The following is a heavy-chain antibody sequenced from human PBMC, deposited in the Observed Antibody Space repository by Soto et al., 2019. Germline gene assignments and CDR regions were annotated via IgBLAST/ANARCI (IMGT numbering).Heavy chain of an antibody. V-gene: IGHV4-39*01. CDR3: ACGGYYDSSGYRSRNAFDI. CDR1: GDSISSSSSYY. Sequence: SETLSLTCSVSGDSISSSSSYYWGWIRQTPGKGLEWIGSVYYRGNTFYNPSLKSRVTISVDTSKNQFSLNLSSLTAADTAVYYCACGGYYDSSGYRSRNAFDIWGQGTMVTVSS. D-gene: IGHD3-22*01. CDR2: VYYRGNT. J-gene: IGHJ3*02.